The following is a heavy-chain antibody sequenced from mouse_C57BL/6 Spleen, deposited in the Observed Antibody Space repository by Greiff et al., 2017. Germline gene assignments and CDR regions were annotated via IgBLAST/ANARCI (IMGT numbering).Heavy chain of an antibody. V-gene: IGHV3-6*01. CDR1: GYSITSGYY. CDR2: ISYDGSN. Sequence: EVQRVESGPGLVKPSQSLSLTCSVTGYSITSGYYWNWIRQFPGNKLEWMGYISYDGSNNYNPSLKNRISITRDTSKNQFFLKLNSVTTEDTATYYCAHYYGSSYLWWYFDVWGTGTTVTVSS. CDR3: AHYYGSSYLWWYFDV. D-gene: IGHD1-1*01. J-gene: IGHJ1*03.